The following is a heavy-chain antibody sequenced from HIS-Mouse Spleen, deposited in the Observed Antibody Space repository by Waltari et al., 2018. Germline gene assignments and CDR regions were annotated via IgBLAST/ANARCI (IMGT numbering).Heavy chain of an antibody. Sequence: QVQLVESGGGVVQPGRYVRLSCAACGFTFSSYAVHWVRQAPGKGLEWVAVISYDGSNKYYADSVKGRFTISRDNSKNTLYLQMNSLRAEDTAVYYCARDMSTVVTSLFDYWGQGTLVTVSS. J-gene: IGHJ4*02. CDR1: GFTFSSYA. CDR3: ARDMSTVVTSLFDY. CDR2: ISYDGSNK. D-gene: IGHD2-21*02. V-gene: IGHV3-30-3*01.